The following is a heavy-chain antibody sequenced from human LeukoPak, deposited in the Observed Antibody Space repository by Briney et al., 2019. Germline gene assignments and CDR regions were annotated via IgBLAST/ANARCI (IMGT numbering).Heavy chain of an antibody. V-gene: IGHV4-38-2*01. CDR2: TYHSGST. J-gene: IGHJ3*02. CDR3: ARGGGSYYKNAFDI. CDR1: GYSISSGYY. Sequence: PSETLSLTCAVSGYSISSGYYWGWIRQPPGKGLEWIGSTYHSGSTYYNPSLKSRVTISVDTSKNQFSLKLSSVTAADTAVYYCARGGGSYYKNAFDIWGQGTMVTVSS. D-gene: IGHD1-26*01.